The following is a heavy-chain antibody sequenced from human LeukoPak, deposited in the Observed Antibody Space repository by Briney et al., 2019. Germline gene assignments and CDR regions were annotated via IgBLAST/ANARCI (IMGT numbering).Heavy chain of an antibody. CDR2: ISGSGGDT. J-gene: IGHJ4*02. Sequence: PGGSLRLSCVGSGFTFYNYAMSWARQTPGKGLEWVSAISGSGGDTYYADSVKGRFTISRDNSKNTLYLQMSSLRAEDTAVYYCAKDLGSVVTPPSLDFWGQGTLVTVSS. V-gene: IGHV3-23*01. D-gene: IGHD4-23*01. CDR3: AKDLGSVVTPPSLDF. CDR1: GFTFYNYA.